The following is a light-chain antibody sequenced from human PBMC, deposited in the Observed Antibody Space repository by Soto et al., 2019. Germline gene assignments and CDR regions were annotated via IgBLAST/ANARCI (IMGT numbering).Light chain of an antibody. CDR1: QTVSSGF. J-gene: IGKJ4*01. CDR2: GAS. Sequence: EIVLTPSPGTLSVSPGERATVSCRASQTVSSGFLAWYQQKVGQAPRLLIYGASTRATGIPDRFSGSGSGTDFTLTIDRLEPEDFAVYYCHQYYSSPTTFGGGTKVDIK. V-gene: IGKV3-20*01. CDR3: HQYYSSPTT.